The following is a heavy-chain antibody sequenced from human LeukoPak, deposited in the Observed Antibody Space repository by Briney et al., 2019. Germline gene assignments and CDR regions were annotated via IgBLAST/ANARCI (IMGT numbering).Heavy chain of an antibody. Sequence: SETLSLTCTVSGYSISSGYYWGWIRQPPGKGLEWIGSIYHSGSTYYNPSLKSRVTISVDTSKNQFSLKLSSVTAADTAVYYCARGLGGSGSYYNWFDPWGQGTLVTVSS. CDR3: ARGLGGSGSYYNWFDP. CDR2: IYHSGST. J-gene: IGHJ5*02. CDR1: GYSISSGYY. V-gene: IGHV4-38-2*02. D-gene: IGHD3-10*01.